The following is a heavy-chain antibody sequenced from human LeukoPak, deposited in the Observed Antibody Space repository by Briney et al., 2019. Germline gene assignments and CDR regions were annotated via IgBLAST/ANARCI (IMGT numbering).Heavy chain of an antibody. J-gene: IGHJ4*02. CDR3: SRESGAFSPFGY. D-gene: IGHD1-26*01. CDR1: GGSISSTNW. V-gene: IGHV4-4*02. Sequence: ASETLSLTCGVSGGSISSTNWWSWVRQPPGQGLEWIGEISLSGVTNYNPSLKSRATMSLDRSKNHLSLTLTSVTAADTAVYYCSRESGAFSPFGYWGQGTLVTVSS. CDR2: ISLSGVT.